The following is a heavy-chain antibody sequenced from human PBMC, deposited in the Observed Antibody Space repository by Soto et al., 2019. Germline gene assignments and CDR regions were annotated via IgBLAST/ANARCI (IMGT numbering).Heavy chain of an antibody. CDR1: GFSLSTSGVG. D-gene: IGHD5-12*01. J-gene: IGHJ4*02. CDR3: ATHRNIVATIDY. V-gene: IGHV2-5*02. Sequence: SGPTLVNPTQTLTLTCTFSGFSLSTSGVGVGWIRQPPGKALEWLALIYWDDDKRYSPSLKSRLTVTKDTSKNQVVLTMTNMDPVDTATYYCATHRNIVATIDYWGQGTLVTVSS. CDR2: IYWDDDK.